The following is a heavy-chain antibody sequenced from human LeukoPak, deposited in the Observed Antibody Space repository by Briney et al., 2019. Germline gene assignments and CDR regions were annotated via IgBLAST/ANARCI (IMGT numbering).Heavy chain of an antibody. CDR2: IWYDGSNK. CDR1: GFTFSSYG. V-gene: IGHV3-33*01. D-gene: IGHD4-23*01. J-gene: IGHJ4*02. CDR3: AREIRWPHYFDY. Sequence: GGSLRLSCAASGFTFSSYGMHWVRQAPGKGLEWVAVIWYDGSNKYYADSVKGRFTISRDNSKNTLYLQMNSLRAEDTAVYYCAREIRWPHYFDYWAREPWSPSPQ.